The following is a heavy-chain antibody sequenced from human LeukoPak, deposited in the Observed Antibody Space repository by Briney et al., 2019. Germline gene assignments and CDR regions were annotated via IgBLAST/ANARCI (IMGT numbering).Heavy chain of an antibody. Sequence: GGSLRLSCAASGFTFSNAWMSWVRQAPGKGLEWVAIISYDGSNKYYADSVKGRFTISRDNSKNTLYLQMNSLRAKDTAVYYCAKSAGIAAAVRWFDPWGQGTLVTVSS. CDR3: AKSAGIAAAVRWFDP. J-gene: IGHJ5*02. D-gene: IGHD6-13*01. CDR1: GFTFSNAW. CDR2: ISYDGSNK. V-gene: IGHV3-30*18.